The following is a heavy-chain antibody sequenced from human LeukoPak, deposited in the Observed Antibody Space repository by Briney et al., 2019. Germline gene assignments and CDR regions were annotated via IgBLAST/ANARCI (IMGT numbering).Heavy chain of an antibody. V-gene: IGHV3-30*18. J-gene: IGHJ6*02. Sequence: GGSLRLSCAASGFTFSSYGMHWVRQAPGKGLEWVAVISYDGSNKYYADSVKGRFTISRDNSKNTLYLQMNSLRAEDTAVYYCAKDSTIFGVVIMAGYYYGMDVWGQGTTVTVSS. CDR3: AKDSTIFGVVIMAGYYYGMDV. D-gene: IGHD3-3*01. CDR1: GFTFSSYG. CDR2: ISYDGSNK.